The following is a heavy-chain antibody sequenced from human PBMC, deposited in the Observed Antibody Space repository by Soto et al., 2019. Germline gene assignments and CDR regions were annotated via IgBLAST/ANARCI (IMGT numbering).Heavy chain of an antibody. CDR3: ARERTFGDNKHNYMDV. CDR2: IWSDGSNE. CDR1: EFTFSRHG. V-gene: IGHV3-33*01. D-gene: IGHD3-10*01. J-gene: IGHJ6*03. Sequence: QVQLVESGGGVVQPGRSLRLSCAASEFTFSRHGMHWVRQAPGKGLQWVGVIWSDGSNEGYADSVKGRFIISRDNSNNILYLQRNSLRAEDTAVYYCARERTFGDNKHNYMDVWGIGITVTVSS.